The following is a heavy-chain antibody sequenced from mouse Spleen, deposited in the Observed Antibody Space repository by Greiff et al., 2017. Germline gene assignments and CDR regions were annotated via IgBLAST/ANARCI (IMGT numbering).Heavy chain of an antibody. V-gene: IGHV2-2*01. D-gene: IGHD1-1*01. Sequence: VQLVESGPGLVQPSQSLSITCTVSGFSLTSYGVHWVRQSPGKGLEWLGVIWSGGSTDYNAAFISRLSISKDNSKSQVFFKMNSLQADDTAIYYCARMGITTVVNYAMDYWGQGTSVTVSS. CDR2: IWSGGST. CDR3: ARMGITTVVNYAMDY. J-gene: IGHJ4*01. CDR1: GFSLTSYG.